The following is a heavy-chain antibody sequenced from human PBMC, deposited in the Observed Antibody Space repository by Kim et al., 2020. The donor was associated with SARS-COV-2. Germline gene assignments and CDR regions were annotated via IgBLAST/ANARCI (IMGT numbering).Heavy chain of an antibody. D-gene: IGHD3-3*01. Sequence: GRFTISRDNSKNTLYLQMNSLSDEDTALYYCAKVVVMDGYNYYYYYGMDVWGQGTTVTVSS. V-gene: IGHV3-23*01. CDR3: AKVVVMDGYNYYYYYGMDV. J-gene: IGHJ6*02.